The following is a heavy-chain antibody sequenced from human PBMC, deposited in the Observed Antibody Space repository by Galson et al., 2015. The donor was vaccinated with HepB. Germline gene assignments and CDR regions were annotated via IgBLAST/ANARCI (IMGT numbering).Heavy chain of an antibody. V-gene: IGHV3-21*01. D-gene: IGHD3-10*01. CDR1: GFKFSSYN. Sequence: SLRLSCAASGFKFSSYNMHWVRQAPGKGLEWVSYISSGSNIYHADSVRGRFTISRDNAKNLLFLQMNSLRVDDTAVYYCASGGLTVKGFGESFLNWFDPWGQGILVTVSS. CDR2: ISSGSNI. J-gene: IGHJ5*02. CDR3: ASGGLTVKGFGESFLNWFDP.